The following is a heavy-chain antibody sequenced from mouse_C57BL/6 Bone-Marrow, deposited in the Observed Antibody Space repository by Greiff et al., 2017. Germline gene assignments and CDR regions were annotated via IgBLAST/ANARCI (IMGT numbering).Heavy chain of an antibody. V-gene: IGHV1-81*01. CDR2: IYPRSGNT. CDR3: ARNDGYYRGYAKDY. CDR1: GYTFTSYG. J-gene: IGHJ4*01. D-gene: IGHD2-3*01. Sequence: VKLMESGAELARPGASVKLSCKASGYTFTSYGISWVKQRTGQGLEWIGEIYPRSGNTYYNEKFKGKATLTADKSSSTAYMELRSLTYEDSAVYFCARNDGYYRGYAKDYWGQGTSVTVSS.